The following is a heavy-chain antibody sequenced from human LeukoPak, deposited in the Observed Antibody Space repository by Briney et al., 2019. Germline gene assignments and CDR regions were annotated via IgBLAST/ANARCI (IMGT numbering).Heavy chain of an antibody. J-gene: IGHJ3*02. V-gene: IGHV4-59*01. CDR3: VKSNSRYQPWTLDI. CDR1: SGSFRTYY. D-gene: IGHD2-2*01. CDR2: IFYNEGT. Sequence: SETLSLTCTVSSGSFRTYYWSWIRQPPGKGLEWIGYIFYNEGTSYNPSLKSRVTISVDTSNNQLSLKVNSVTAADTAMDYCVKSNSRYQPWTLDIWGRGTMVTVSS.